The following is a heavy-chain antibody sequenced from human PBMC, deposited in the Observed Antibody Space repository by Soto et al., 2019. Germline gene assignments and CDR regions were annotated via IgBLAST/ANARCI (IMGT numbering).Heavy chain of an antibody. Sequence: GGSLRLSCAASGFTFSSYAIHWVRQAPGKGLEWVADVSFDGSHKTYAVPVRGRFTISRDNSKKTVYLQMNSLRAEDTALYYCAKLGDAVSGYFDFWGKGTQV. CDR1: GFTFSSYA. D-gene: IGHD3-3*01. J-gene: IGHJ5*01. CDR2: VSFDGSHK. CDR3: AKLGDAVSGYFDF. V-gene: IGHV3-30*18.